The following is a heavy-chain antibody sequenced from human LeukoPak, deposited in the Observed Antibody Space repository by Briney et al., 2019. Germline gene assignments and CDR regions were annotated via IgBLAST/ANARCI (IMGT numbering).Heavy chain of an antibody. CDR2: INHSGST. D-gene: IGHD3-16*02. CDR3: ARGPEYDYVWGSYRFGWFDP. Sequence: SETLSLTCAVYGGSFSGYYWSWIRQPPGKGLEWIGEINHSGSTNYNPSLKSRVTISVDTSKNQFSLKLSSVTAADTAVYYCARGPEYDYVWGSYRFGWFDPWGQGTLVAVSS. V-gene: IGHV4-34*01. CDR1: GGSFSGYY. J-gene: IGHJ5*02.